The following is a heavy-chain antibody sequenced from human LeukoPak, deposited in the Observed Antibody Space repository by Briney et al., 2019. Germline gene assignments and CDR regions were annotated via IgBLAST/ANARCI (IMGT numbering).Heavy chain of an antibody. Sequence: ASVKVSCRASGYTFTAYYMHWVRQAPGQGLEWMGWINPNSGGTNYAQKFQGRVTMTRDTSISTAYMELSRLRSDDTAVYYCARGSFSGYEPYYYYYTDVWGKGTTVTVSS. CDR3: ARGSFSGYEPYYYYYTDV. V-gene: IGHV1-2*02. CDR2: INPNSGGT. CDR1: GYTFTAYY. J-gene: IGHJ6*03. D-gene: IGHD5-12*01.